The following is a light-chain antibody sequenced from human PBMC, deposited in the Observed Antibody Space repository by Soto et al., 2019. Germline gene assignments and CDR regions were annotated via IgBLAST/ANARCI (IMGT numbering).Light chain of an antibody. V-gene: IGKV3-11*01. J-gene: IGKJ3*01. CDR3: HQRSHWPPS. Sequence: EIVLTQSPATLSLFPGERATLSCRASQSVSSFLGWYQQKPGQAPRLLIYDASNRATGIPARFSGSGSGTDFTLTISSLEPEDFGVYYCHQRSHWPPSFGPGTTVDIK. CDR1: QSVSSF. CDR2: DAS.